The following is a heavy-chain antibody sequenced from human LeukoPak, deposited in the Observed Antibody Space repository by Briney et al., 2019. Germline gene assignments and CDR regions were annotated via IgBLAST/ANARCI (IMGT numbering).Heavy chain of an antibody. CDR2: IIPILGIA. CDR3: ARDSSTGDY. J-gene: IGHJ4*02. V-gene: IGHV1-69*04. Sequence: WMGRIIPILGIANYAQKFQGRVTIIADKSTSTAYMELSSLRSEDTAVYYCARDSSTGDYWGQGTLVTVSS. D-gene: IGHD3-9*01.